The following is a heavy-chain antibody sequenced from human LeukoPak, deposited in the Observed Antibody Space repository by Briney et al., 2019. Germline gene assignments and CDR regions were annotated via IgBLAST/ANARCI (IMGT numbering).Heavy chain of an antibody. Sequence: ASVKVSCKASGYTFTSYGINWVRHAPGQGLEWMGWISANNGNTNYAQNLQGRVTMTTDTSTNTAYMELRSLRSGDTAVYYCASGSSGSYYTVYFDYWGQGTQVTVSS. J-gene: IGHJ4*02. D-gene: IGHD1-26*01. CDR3: ASGSSGSYYTVYFDY. V-gene: IGHV1-18*01. CDR2: ISANNGNT. CDR1: GYTFTSYG.